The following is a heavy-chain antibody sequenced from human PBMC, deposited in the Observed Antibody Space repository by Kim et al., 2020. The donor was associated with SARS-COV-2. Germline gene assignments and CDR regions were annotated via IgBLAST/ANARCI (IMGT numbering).Heavy chain of an antibody. CDR3: ARDSKAPYSGSYWGPGY. D-gene: IGHD1-26*01. J-gene: IGHJ4*02. V-gene: IGHV3-21*01. Sequence: VKGRFTISRDNAKNSLYLQMNSLRAEDTAVYDCARDSKAPYSGSYWGPGYWGQGTLVTVSS.